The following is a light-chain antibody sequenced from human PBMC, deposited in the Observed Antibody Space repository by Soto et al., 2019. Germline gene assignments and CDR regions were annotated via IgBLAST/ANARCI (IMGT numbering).Light chain of an antibody. Sequence: DIQMTQSPSSLSASVGDRVTITCRASQDISNSLAWFQQKPGKAPKSLMYAASSLQSGVPSKFSGSGSVTEFTLTISSLQPEDFATYYCQQYYRYPLTFGGGTKLEIK. V-gene: IGKV1-16*02. CDR2: AAS. J-gene: IGKJ4*01. CDR3: QQYYRYPLT. CDR1: QDISNS.